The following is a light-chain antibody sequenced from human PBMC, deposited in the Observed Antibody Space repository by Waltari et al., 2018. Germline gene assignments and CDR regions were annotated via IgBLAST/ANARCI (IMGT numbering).Light chain of an antibody. Sequence: DIVMTQPPASLAVSLGERATINCKSSQSVLSKNKTYLAWFQQKPGQPPKLLISWASTRESGVPDRFSGGGSVSDFTLTISSLQAEDVAVYFCHQYYSAPLTFGGGTKVGI. J-gene: IGKJ4*01. V-gene: IGKV4-1*01. CDR3: HQYYSAPLT. CDR2: WAS. CDR1: QSVLSKNKTY.